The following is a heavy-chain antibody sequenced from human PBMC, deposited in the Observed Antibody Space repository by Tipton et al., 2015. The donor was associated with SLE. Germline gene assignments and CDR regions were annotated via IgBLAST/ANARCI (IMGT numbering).Heavy chain of an antibody. CDR2: ISGSGSST. CDR3: AKDAPSTSGWYFDY. Sequence: GSLRLSCAASGFTFSTNAMSWVRQAPGKGLEWVSAISGSGSSTYYADSVQGRFTISRDNSKNTLPLQMNSLRAEDTAVYYCAKDAPSTSGWYFDYWGQGTLVTVSS. V-gene: IGHV3-23*01. J-gene: IGHJ4*02. CDR1: GFTFSTNA. D-gene: IGHD6-19*01.